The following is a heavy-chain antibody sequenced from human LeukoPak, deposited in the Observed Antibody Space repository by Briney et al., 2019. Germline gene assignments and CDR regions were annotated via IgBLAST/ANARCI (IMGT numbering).Heavy chain of an antibody. CDR1: GFTLSHSA. D-gene: IGHD3-10*01. Sequence: GGSRRLSCAASGFTLSHSALSRVRQPPGPVVSCASGLRGSGTGTYYADSVKGRFTISRDNSKNTVYLQMKILRVEDTALYYCAKDPPSQRGAGSYGDYWGQGTLVKVSS. J-gene: IGHJ4*02. V-gene: IGHV3-23*01. CDR3: AKDPPSQRGAGSYGDY. CDR2: LRGSGTGT.